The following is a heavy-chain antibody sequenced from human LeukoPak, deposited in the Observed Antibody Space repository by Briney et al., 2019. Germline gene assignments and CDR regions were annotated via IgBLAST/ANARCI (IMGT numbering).Heavy chain of an antibody. CDR2: VSHSGST. J-gene: IGHJ4*02. Sequence: SETLSLTCTVSGGSISSGSDYRSWIRQPPGKGLEWIGEVSHSGSTNYNPSLKSRVTISLDTSKNQFSLKVKSVTAADTAVYYCARVRRFGAGQDYWGQGTLVTFSS. D-gene: IGHD3-16*01. CDR3: ARVRRFGAGQDY. V-gene: IGHV4-39*07. CDR1: GGSISSGSDY.